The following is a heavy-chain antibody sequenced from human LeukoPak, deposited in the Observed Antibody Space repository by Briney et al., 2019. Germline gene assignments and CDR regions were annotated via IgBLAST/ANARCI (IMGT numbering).Heavy chain of an antibody. CDR3: ARSGYSSGWISRYYYYYYMDV. Sequence: GGSLRLSCAASGFTFSSYAMNWVRQAPGKGLAWVSGINNSGGSTYYADSAKGRFTISRDNSKNTLYLQMNSLRAEDTAVYYCARSGYSSGWISRYYYYYYMDVWGKGTTVTVSS. D-gene: IGHD6-19*01. V-gene: IGHV3-23*01. J-gene: IGHJ6*03. CDR1: GFTFSSYA. CDR2: INNSGGST.